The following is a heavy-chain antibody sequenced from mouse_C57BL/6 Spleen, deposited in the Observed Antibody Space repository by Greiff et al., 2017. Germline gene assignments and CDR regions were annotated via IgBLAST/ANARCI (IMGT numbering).Heavy chain of an antibody. Sequence: EVKLQESGGGLVQPGGSMKLSCVASGFTFSNYWMNWVRQSPEKGLEWVAQIRLKSDNYATHYAESVKGRFTISRDDSKSSVYLQMNNLRAEDTGIYYCTGPASWFAYWGQGTLVTVSA. CDR2: IRLKSDNYAT. CDR1: GFTFSNYW. CDR3: TGPASWFAY. V-gene: IGHV6-3*01. J-gene: IGHJ3*01.